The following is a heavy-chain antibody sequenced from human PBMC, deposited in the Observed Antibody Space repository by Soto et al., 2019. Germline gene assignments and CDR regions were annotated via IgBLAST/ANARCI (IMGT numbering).Heavy chain of an antibody. CDR2: INSDGSST. D-gene: IGHD6-19*01. Sequence: EVQLVESGGGLVQPGGSLRLSCAASGFTFSSYWMHWVRQAPGKGLVWVSRINSDGSSTSYADSVKGRFTISRDNAKNTLYLQMNSLRAEDTAVYYCASFVAAPTIYYYYGMDVWGQGTGSPSP. V-gene: IGHV3-74*01. CDR1: GFTFSSYW. CDR3: ASFVAAPTIYYYYGMDV. J-gene: IGHJ6*02.